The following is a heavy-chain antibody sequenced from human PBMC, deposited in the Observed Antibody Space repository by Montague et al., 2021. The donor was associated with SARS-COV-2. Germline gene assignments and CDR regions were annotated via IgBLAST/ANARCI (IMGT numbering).Heavy chain of an antibody. D-gene: IGHD6-6*01. Sequence: SETLSLTCAVSGGSITGISWNWVRQPPGKGLEWIGRVSTTGTTNYNPSLRSRATMSVDTSKNQFSLNLNSVTAADTAIYYCARKPTRPLSLDSWGQGTLVTVSS. CDR1: GGSITGIS. V-gene: IGHV4-4*07. CDR2: VSTTGTT. J-gene: IGHJ4*02. CDR3: ARKPTRPLSLDS.